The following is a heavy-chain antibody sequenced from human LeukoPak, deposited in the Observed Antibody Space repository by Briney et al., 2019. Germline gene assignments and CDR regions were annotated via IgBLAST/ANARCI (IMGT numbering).Heavy chain of an antibody. CDR1: GYTFTSYA. D-gene: IGHD1-1*01. CDR2: INAGNGNT. J-gene: IGHJ4*02. CDR3: ARDLEPPWATGTTTYDY. V-gene: IGHV1-3*01. Sequence: ASVKVSCKASGYTFTSYAMHWVRQAPGQRLEWMGWINAGNGNTKYSQKFQGRVTITRDTSASTAYMELSSLRSEDTAVYYCARDLEPPWATGTTTYDYWGQGTLVTVSS.